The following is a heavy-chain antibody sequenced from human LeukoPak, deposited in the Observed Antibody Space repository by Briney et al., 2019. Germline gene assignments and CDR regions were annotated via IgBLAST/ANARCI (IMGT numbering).Heavy chain of an antibody. CDR1: GFTFSSYW. D-gene: IGHD3-3*01. CDR3: ARASRITIFGVVTFGFDY. CDR2: IKQDGSEK. V-gene: IGHV3-7*01. J-gene: IGHJ4*02. Sequence: GGSLRLSCAASGFTFSSYWMSWVRQAPGKGLEWVANIKQDGSEKYYVDSVKGRFTISRDNAKNSLYLQMNSLRAEDTAVYYCARASRITIFGVVTFGFDYRGQGTLVTVSS.